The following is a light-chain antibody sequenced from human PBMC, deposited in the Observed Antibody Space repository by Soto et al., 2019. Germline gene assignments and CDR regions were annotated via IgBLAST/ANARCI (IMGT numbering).Light chain of an antibody. J-gene: IGKJ5*01. CDR2: GAS. CDR1: QSLITRY. V-gene: IGKV3-20*01. CDR3: QQYGTSPT. Sequence: EIVLKQSPSTLSLFPGERATLSCRASQSLITRYLAWYQQKPGQAPRLLIYGASSRATGIPDRFSGSGSGTDFTLTISRLEPEDFAVYSCQQYGTSPTFGQGTRLEIK.